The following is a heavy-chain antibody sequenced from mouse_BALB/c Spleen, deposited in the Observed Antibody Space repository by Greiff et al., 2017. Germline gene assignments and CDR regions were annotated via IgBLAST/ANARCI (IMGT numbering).Heavy chain of an antibody. J-gene: IGHJ4*01. CDR3: ARSGLGRGYARDY. CDR1: GFTFSSFG. V-gene: IGHV5-17*02. CDR2: MSSGSSTI. D-gene: IGHD3-3*01. Sequence: EVQLVESGGGLVQPGGSRKLSCAASGFTFSSFGMHWVRQAPEKGLEWVAYMSSGSSTIYYADTVKGRFTISRDNPKNTLFLQMTSLRSEDTAMYYCARSGLGRGYARDYWGQGTSVTVSS.